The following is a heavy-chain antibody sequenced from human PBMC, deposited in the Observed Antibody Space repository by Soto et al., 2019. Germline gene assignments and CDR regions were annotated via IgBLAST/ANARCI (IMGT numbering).Heavy chain of an antibody. CDR1: GGTFSSYT. D-gene: IGHD5-12*01. V-gene: IGHV1-69*02. J-gene: IGHJ4*02. CDR3: ARGYSGYDYRDY. CDR2: IIPILGIA. Sequence: QVQLVQSGAEVKKPGSSVKVSCKASGGTFSSYTISWVRQAPGQGLEWMGRIIPILGIANYAQKFQGRVTITAGKSTSTAHMELSSLRSEDTAVYYCARGYSGYDYRDYWGQGTLVTVSS.